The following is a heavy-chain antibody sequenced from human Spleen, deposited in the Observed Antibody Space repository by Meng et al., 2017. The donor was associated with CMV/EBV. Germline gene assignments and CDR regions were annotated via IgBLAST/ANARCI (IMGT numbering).Heavy chain of an antibody. V-gene: IGHV3-30*02. CDR3: AKDRGNNWNYSYYFDY. CDR2: IRYDGSNK. D-gene: IGHD1-7*01. J-gene: IGHJ4*02. Sequence: FTLSSYGMHWVRQAPGKGLEWVAFIRYDGSNKYYADSVKGRFTISRDNSKNTLYLQMNSLRAEDTAVYYCAKDRGNNWNYSYYFDYWGQGTLVTVSS. CDR1: FTLSSYG.